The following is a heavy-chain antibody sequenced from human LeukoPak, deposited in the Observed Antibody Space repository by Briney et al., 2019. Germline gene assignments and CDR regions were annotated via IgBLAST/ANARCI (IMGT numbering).Heavy chain of an antibody. CDR3: ARAPMAITTSAFPDAFDF. D-gene: IGHD5-12*01. V-gene: IGHV4-59*02. Sequence: SETLSLTCTVSGDSVSGHYWSWIRQTPGKGLEWIGYVSDSRCTNDNPSLKRRVYISLDTSKNQFSLKLSSPAAADPAVYYCARAPMAITTSAFPDAFDFWGQGTMVTVSS. CDR2: VSDSRCT. J-gene: IGHJ3*01. CDR1: GDSVSGHY.